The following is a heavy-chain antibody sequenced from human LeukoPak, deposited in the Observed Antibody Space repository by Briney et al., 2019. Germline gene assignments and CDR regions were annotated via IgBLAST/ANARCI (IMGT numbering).Heavy chain of an antibody. CDR2: INPSGGST. Sequence: ASVKVSCKASGYTFTSYYMHWVRQAPGQGLEWMGIINPSGGSTSYAQKFQGRVTMIRDTSTSTVYMELSSLRSEDTAVYYCARALGERYCSSTSCYIDYWGQGTLVTVSS. D-gene: IGHD2-2*02. CDR1: GYTFTSYY. CDR3: ARALGERYCSSTSCYIDY. V-gene: IGHV1-46*01. J-gene: IGHJ4*02.